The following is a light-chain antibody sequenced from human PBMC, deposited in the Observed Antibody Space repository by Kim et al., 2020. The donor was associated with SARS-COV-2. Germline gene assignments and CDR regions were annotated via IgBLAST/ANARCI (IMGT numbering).Light chain of an antibody. CDR3: NSRDSSGNHVL. J-gene: IGLJ2*01. CDR1: SLRTYH. CDR2: AKT. Sequence: SSELTQDPAMSVALGQTVRITCQGDSLRTYHASWYQQKPGQAPLLVIYAKTNRPSGIPDRFSGSSSGNTASLTITGTQAEDEADYYCNSRDSSGNHVLFGGGTKVTVL. V-gene: IGLV3-19*01.